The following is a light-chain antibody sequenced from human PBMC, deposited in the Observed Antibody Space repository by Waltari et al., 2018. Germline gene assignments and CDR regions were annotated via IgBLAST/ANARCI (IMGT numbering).Light chain of an antibody. J-gene: IGKJ5*01. CDR1: QDISNY. CDR3: QQYDNLPIT. Sequence: DIQMTQSPSSLSASVGDRVTNTCQASQDISNYLNWYQQKPGKAPKFLIYDASNLETGVPSRFSGSGSGTDFTFTISSLQPEDIATYYCQQYDNLPITFGQGTRLEIK. V-gene: IGKV1-33*01. CDR2: DAS.